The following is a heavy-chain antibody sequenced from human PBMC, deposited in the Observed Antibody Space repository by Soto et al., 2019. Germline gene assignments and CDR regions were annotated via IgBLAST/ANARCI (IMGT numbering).Heavy chain of an antibody. CDR2: INHSGST. D-gene: IGHD4-17*01. CDR3: ARGASPNPDDHGDYGTPKPFDP. Sequence: PSETLSLTCAVYGGSFSGYYWSWIRQPPGKGLEWIGEINHSGSTNYSPSLKSRVTISVDTSKNQSSLKLSSVTAADTAVYYCARGASPNPDDHGDYGTPKPFDPWGQGTLVTVSS. V-gene: IGHV4-34*01. J-gene: IGHJ5*02. CDR1: GGSFSGYY.